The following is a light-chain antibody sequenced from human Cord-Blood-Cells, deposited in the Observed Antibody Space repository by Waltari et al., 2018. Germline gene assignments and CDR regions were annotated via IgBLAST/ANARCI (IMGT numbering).Light chain of an antibody. Sequence: QSALTRPASVSGSPGQSITISCTGTSSDVGSYNLVSWYQQHPGQAPKLMIYEGSKRPSGVSNRFSGSKSGHTASLTISGLQAEDEADYYCCSYAGSSTVVFGGGTKLTVL. CDR2: EGS. CDR1: SSDVGSYNL. J-gene: IGLJ2*01. CDR3: CSYAGSSTVV. V-gene: IGLV2-23*01.